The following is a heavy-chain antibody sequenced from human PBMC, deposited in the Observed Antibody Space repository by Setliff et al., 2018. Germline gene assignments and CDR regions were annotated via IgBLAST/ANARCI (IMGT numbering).Heavy chain of an antibody. CDR2: IYHNGNT. CDR3: VRDRTAYSYGLDV. D-gene: IGHD5-18*01. V-gene: IGHV4-59*01. Sequence: SETLSLTCTVSGGSISPYFWSWIRQPPGKGLEGMGYIYHNGNTNFNPSLKTRVTMSVDTSKNQFALNLRSVTAADAAVYYCVRDRTAYSYGLDVWGQGATVTVSS. J-gene: IGHJ6*02. CDR1: GGSISPYF.